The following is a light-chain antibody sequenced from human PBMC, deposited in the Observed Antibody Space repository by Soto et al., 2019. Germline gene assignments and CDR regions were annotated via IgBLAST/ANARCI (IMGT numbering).Light chain of an antibody. CDR3: QKYNSALLT. J-gene: IGKJ4*01. CDR2: AAS. Sequence: DIPMTQSPSSLSASVGDRVTITCRASQGISNYLAWYQQTPGKVPKLLLYAASTLPSGVPSRFSGSGSWTDFTLTISSLQPADVATYYCQKYNSALLTFGGGTKVEIK. V-gene: IGKV1-27*01. CDR1: QGISNY.